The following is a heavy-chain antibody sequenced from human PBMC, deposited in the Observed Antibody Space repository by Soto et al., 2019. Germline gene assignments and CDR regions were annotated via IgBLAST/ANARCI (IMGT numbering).Heavy chain of an antibody. Sequence: QLQLQESGPGLVKPSETLSLTCTVSGGSISSSSYYWGWIRQPPGKGLEWIGSIYYSGSSYYNPALKTPVTISVHTSKTQFSLNLCSVTAADTAVYYCARREYYDFWSGYYRNWFDPWGQGTLVTVSS. CDR3: ARREYYDFWSGYYRNWFDP. D-gene: IGHD3-3*01. CDR2: IYYSGSS. CDR1: GGSISSSSYY. V-gene: IGHV4-39*01. J-gene: IGHJ5*02.